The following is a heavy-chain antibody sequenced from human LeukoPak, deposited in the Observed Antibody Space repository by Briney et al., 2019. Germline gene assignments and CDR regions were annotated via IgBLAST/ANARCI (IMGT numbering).Heavy chain of an antibody. Sequence: PGGSLRLSCTASGFTFSTYAMSWVRQAPGKGLEWFSAITGGGDDTYYADSVKGRFTISRDNSKNTLYLQTNSLRVEDTAVYYCAKGSSSSRPYYFDYWGQGALVTVSS. D-gene: IGHD6-6*01. J-gene: IGHJ4*02. CDR2: ITGGGDDT. CDR1: GFTFSTYA. V-gene: IGHV3-23*01. CDR3: AKGSSSSRPYYFDY.